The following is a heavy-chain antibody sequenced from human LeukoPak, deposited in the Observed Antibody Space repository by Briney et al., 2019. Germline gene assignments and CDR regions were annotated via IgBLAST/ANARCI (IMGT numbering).Heavy chain of an antibody. D-gene: IGHD6-19*01. J-gene: IGHJ4*02. CDR2: LYASGGT. CDR3: ARQRAAVADNLFDN. V-gene: IGHV4-39*01. CDR1: GGSISGRGYY. Sequence: SETLSLTCTVSGGSISGRGYYWGWLRQPPGTGLEWIGSLYASGGTLYNPSLKSRVTISGDTSKNQFSLKLSSVTAADTAVYYCARQRAAVADNLFDNWGQGGLVTVSS.